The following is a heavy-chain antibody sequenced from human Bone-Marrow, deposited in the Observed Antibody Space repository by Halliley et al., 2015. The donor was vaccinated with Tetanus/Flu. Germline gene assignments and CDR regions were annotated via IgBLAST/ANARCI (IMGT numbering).Heavy chain of an antibody. Sequence: HYRGSTNYHPSHKSRVPISVDMPRNHFSLKLTSATAADTAAYYCARQVIGFYYDTSGFYFDNWGQGTLVTVSS. V-gene: IGHV4-59*08. CDR3: ARQVIGFYYDTSGFYFDN. D-gene: IGHD3-22*01. J-gene: IGHJ4*02. CDR2: HYRGST.